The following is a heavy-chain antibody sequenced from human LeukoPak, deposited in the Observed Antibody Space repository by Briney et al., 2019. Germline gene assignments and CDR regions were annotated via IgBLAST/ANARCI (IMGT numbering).Heavy chain of an antibody. CDR1: NYSISSGYY. CDR2: IYYSGST. V-gene: IGHV4-38-2*02. J-gene: IGHJ4*02. CDR3: ARDRARI. Sequence: PSETLSLTCTVSNYSISSGYYWGWIRQPPGKGLEWIGTIYYSGSTYYNPSLKSRVTISVDTSKNQFSLKLSSVTAADTAVYYCARDRARIWGQGTLVTVSS. D-gene: IGHD2-15*01.